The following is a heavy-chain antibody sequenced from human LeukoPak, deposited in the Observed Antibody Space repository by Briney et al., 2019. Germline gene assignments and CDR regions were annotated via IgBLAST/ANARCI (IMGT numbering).Heavy chain of an antibody. CDR1: GFTFGSCS. V-gene: IGHV3-21*01. D-gene: IGHD3-22*01. Sequence: GVSLRLSCAASGFTFGSCSMNWVRQAPGKGLEWVSSISSSSSYIYYADSVKGRFTISRDNAKNSLYLQMNSLRAEDTAVYYCARDGYYDSNFFDYWGQGTLVTVSS. J-gene: IGHJ4*02. CDR2: ISSSSSYI. CDR3: ARDGYYDSNFFDY.